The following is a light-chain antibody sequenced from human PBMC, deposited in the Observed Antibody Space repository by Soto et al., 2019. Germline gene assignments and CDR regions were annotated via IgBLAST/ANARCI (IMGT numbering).Light chain of an antibody. J-gene: IGKJ1*01. CDR2: GAS. Sequence: VLTQSPGTLSLSPGERATLSCRASQSVSSSYLAWYQQKPGQAPRLLIYGASSRATGIPDRFSGSGSGTDFTLSISSLEPEDFAVYYCQQRTDRPPWTFGQGTKVDIK. CDR1: QSVSSSY. CDR3: QQRTDRPPWT. V-gene: IGKV3D-20*02.